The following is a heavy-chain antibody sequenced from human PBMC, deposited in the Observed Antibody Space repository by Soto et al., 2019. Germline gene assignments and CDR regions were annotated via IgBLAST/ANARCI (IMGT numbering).Heavy chain of an antibody. D-gene: IGHD2-21*02. V-gene: IGHV5-51*01. Sequence: GESLKISCKASGYRFSSYWFGWVRQMPGKGLEWMGIIYPGDSDTRYIPSSQGQVTISADKSISTAYLQWSGLKASDTAMYYCARHKVDCTTRRSYYYYMDVWGKGTTVTVSS. CDR3: ARHKVDCTTRRSYYYYMDV. J-gene: IGHJ6*03. CDR1: GYRFSSYW. CDR2: IYPGDSDT.